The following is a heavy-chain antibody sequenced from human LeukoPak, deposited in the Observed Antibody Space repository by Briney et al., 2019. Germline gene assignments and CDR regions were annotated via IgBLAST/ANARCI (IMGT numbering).Heavy chain of an antibody. J-gene: IGHJ3*02. CDR1: GYTFTGYY. CDR2: ISAYNGNT. CDR3: ARGGDDILTGYPYDAFDI. D-gene: IGHD3-9*01. Sequence: ASVKVSCKASGYTFTGYYMHWVRQAPGRGLEWMGWISAYNGNTNYAQKLQGRVTMTTDTSTSTAYMELRSLRSDDTAVYYCARGGDDILTGYPYDAFDIWGQGTMVTVSS. V-gene: IGHV1-18*04.